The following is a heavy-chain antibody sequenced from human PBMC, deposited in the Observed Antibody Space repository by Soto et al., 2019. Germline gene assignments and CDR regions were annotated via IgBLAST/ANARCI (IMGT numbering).Heavy chain of an antibody. V-gene: IGHV4-59*08. CDR2: IYYSGST. CDR3: ARVEYSSSSYLVGAFDI. CDR1: GGSISSYY. Sequence: SETLSLTCTVSGGSISSYYWSWIRQPPGKGLEWIGYIYYSGSTNYNPSLKSRVTISVDTSKNQFSLKLSSVTAADTAVYYCARVEYSSSSYLVGAFDIWGQGTMVTVSS. J-gene: IGHJ3*02. D-gene: IGHD6-6*01.